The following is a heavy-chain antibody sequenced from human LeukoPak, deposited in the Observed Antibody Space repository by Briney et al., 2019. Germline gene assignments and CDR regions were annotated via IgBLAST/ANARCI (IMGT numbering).Heavy chain of an antibody. J-gene: IGHJ5*02. CDR1: GFTFSSYA. CDR3: ARGPLRIAAATGFDP. CDR2: ISYDGSNK. Sequence: QPGRSLRLSCAASGFTFSSYAMHWVRQAPGKGLEWVAVISYDGSNKYYADSVKGRFTISRDNSKSTLYLQMNSLRAEDTAVYYCARGPLRIAAATGFDPWGQGTLVTVSS. V-gene: IGHV3-30-3*01. D-gene: IGHD6-13*01.